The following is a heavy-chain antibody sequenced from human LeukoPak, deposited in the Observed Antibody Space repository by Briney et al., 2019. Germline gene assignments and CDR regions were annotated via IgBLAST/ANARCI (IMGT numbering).Heavy chain of an antibody. CDR3: ARHDRIIASPLV. V-gene: IGHV4-30-4*01. CDR2: IYYSGST. D-gene: IGHD6-13*01. CDR1: GGSISSGDYY. J-gene: IGHJ4*02. Sequence: KSSETLSLTCTVSGGSISSGDYYWSWIRQPPGKGLEWIGYIYYSGSTYYNPSLKSRVTISVDTSKNQFSLKLSSVTAADTAVYYCARHDRIIASPLVWGQGTLVTVSS.